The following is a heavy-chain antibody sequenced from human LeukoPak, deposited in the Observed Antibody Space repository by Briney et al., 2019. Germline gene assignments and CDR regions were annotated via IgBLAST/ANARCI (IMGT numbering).Heavy chain of an antibody. Sequence: ASVTVSFTASGYTFTIYXISWVRQAPGQGLEWMGWXXXXXXXXXXXXXXXXXXXXTXXTSXSAAYMELRSLRSDDTAVYYCARGPFDYWGQGTLVTVSS. V-gene: IGHV1-18*01. CDR3: ARGPFDY. J-gene: IGHJ4*02. CDR1: GYTFTIYX. CDR2: XXXXXXXX.